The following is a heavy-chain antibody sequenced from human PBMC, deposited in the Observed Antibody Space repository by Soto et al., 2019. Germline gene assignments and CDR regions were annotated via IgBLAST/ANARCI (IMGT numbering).Heavy chain of an antibody. D-gene: IGHD1-1*01. CDR3: AKGGVHYYYYYMDI. J-gene: IGHJ6*03. CDR1: GFTFSSYA. CDR2: ISYDGRYI. Sequence: QVQLVESGGGVVQPGRSLRLSCAASGFTFSSYAVHWVRQAPGKGLEWVAVISYDGRYIYYADSVKGRFTISRVNSNNTLYLEINSLRAEDAAVYYCAKGGVHYYYYYMDIWGRGTTVTVSS. V-gene: IGHV3-30*18.